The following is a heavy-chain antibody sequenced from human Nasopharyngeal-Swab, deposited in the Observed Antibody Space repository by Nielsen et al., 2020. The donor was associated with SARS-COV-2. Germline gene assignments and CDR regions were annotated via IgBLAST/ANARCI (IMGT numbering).Heavy chain of an antibody. CDR3: ARDRVIDY. CDR2: ISYDGSNK. V-gene: IGHV3-30*04. Sequence: GESLKISCAASGFTFSSYAMHWVRQAPGKGLEWVAVISYDGSNKYYADSVKGRSTISRDNAKNSLYLQMNSLRAEDTAVYYCARDRVIDYWGQGTLVTVSS. CDR1: GFTFSSYA. D-gene: IGHD2-21*01. J-gene: IGHJ4*02.